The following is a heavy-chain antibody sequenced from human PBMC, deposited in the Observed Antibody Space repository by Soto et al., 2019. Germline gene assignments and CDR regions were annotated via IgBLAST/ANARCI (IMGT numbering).Heavy chain of an antibody. CDR2: LSGSGGST. Sequence: EVQLLESGGGLVQPGGSLRLSCAASGFSFSNYGMSWVRQAPGKGLEWVSSLSGSGGSTYYADSVKGRFTISRDNSKDTLNLQMNNLRAEDTAIFYCAKYARVRLTTGFDSWGQGTLVAVSS. V-gene: IGHV3-23*01. CDR1: GFSFSNYG. CDR3: AKYARVRLTTGFDS. D-gene: IGHD4-17*01. J-gene: IGHJ4*02.